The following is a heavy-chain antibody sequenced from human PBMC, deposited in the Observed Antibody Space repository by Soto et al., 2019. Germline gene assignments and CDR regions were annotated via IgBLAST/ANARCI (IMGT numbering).Heavy chain of an antibody. CDR1: GGSISSGGYY. V-gene: IGHV4-31*03. CDR3: ASTYYDYIWGSYRDPVLVHDAFDI. Sequence: ASETLSLTCTVSGGSISSGGYYWSWIRQHPGKGLEWIGYIYYGGSTYYNPSLKSRVTISVDTSKNQFSLKLSSVTAADTAVYYCASTYYDYIWGSYRDPVLVHDAFDIWGQGTMVTVSS. J-gene: IGHJ3*02. CDR2: IYYGGST. D-gene: IGHD3-16*02.